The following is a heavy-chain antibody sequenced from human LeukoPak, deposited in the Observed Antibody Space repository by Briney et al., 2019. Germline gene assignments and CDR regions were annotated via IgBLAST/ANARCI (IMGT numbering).Heavy chain of an antibody. CDR1: GYTFTGYH. CDR3: ARDQGSLTRGLYTGY. CDR2: INPYSGDT. V-gene: IGHV1-2*06. D-gene: IGHD1-26*01. Sequence: SVKVSCKASGYTFTGYHIHWVRQAPGQGREWMGRINPYSGDTNFAQKFQGRDTMTRDTSITTAYMDLSSLTPDDTAVYFCARDQGSLTRGLYTGYWGEGTQVSVSS. J-gene: IGHJ4*02.